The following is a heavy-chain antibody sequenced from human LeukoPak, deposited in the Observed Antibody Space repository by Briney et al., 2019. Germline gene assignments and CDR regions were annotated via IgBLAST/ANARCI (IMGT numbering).Heavy chain of an antibody. CDR2: NYYSGSP. V-gene: IGHV4-39*01. D-gene: IGHD1-1*01. J-gene: IGHJ4*02. CDR1: GGSISSNTYY. CDR3: ATWRTAKTGFDY. Sequence: AETLSLTCTVSGGSISSNTYYWGWIRQPPGKGLEWIGSNYYSGSPYYNPSLKSRVTISVDTSKNQFSLRLSSVTAADTAVYCCATWRTAKTGFDYWGQGTLVTVSS.